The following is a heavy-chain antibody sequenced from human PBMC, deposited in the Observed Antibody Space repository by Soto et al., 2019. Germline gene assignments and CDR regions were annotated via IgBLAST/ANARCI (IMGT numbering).Heavy chain of an antibody. D-gene: IGHD3-10*01. J-gene: IGHJ6*02. CDR3: ARGSITYYYGSGSSQHYYYYGMDV. CDR1: GYTFTSYD. CDR2: MNPDSGNT. Sequence: SGKVSFKASGYTFTSYDINWVRQATGQGLEWMGWMNPDSGNTGYAQKFQGRVTMTRNTSISTAYMELSSLRSEDTAVYYCARGSITYYYGSGSSQHYYYYGMDVWGQGTTVTVPS. V-gene: IGHV1-8*01.